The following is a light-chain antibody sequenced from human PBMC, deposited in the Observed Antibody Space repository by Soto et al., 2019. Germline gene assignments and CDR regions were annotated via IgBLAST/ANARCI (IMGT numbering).Light chain of an antibody. CDR2: GNS. V-gene: IGLV1-40*01. CDR3: QSYDSSLSSWV. J-gene: IGLJ3*02. Sequence: QPVLTQPPSASGAPGQRVTISCTGSSSNIGAGYGVHWYQQVPGTAPKLLISGNSDRPSGVPDRFSGSKSGTSASLAITGLQAEDEADYYCQSYDSSLSSWVFGGGTKVTVL. CDR1: SSNIGAGYG.